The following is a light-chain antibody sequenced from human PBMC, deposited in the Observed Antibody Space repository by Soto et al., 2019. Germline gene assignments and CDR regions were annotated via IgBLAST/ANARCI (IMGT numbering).Light chain of an antibody. V-gene: IGKV1-5*01. CDR3: QQYDGH. CDR2: DAS. CDR1: QSINSW. Sequence: DIQMTQSPSTLSASVGDRVTITCRASQSINSWLAWYQQKPGKAPNLLIYDASSLESGVPSRFSGIGSGTEFILTISSLQPDAFATYYCQQYDGHFGQGTKLEI. J-gene: IGKJ2*01.